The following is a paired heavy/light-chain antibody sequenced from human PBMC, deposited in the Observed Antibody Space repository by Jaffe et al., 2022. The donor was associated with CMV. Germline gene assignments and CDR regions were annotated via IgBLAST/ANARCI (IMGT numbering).Light chain of an antibody. CDR1: QSLVYSDGNTY. V-gene: IGKV2-30*01. Sequence: DVVMTQSSLSLPVTLGQPASISCRSSQSLVYSDGNTYLNWFQQRPGQSPRRLIYKVSNRDSGVPDRFSGSGSGTDFTLKISRVEAEDVGVYYCMQGTHWPQTFGQGTKVEIK. J-gene: IGKJ1*01. CDR2: KVS. CDR3: MQGTHWPQT.
Heavy chain of an antibody. CDR1: GYTFISYG. J-gene: IGHJ4*02. V-gene: IGHV1-18*01. CDR3: ARDSLKWGYYDILTGYYSFDN. D-gene: IGHD3-9*01. CDR2: ISAYNGNT. Sequence: QVQLVQSGAEVKKPGASVKVSCKASGYTFISYGISWVRQAPGQGLEWMGWISAYNGNTKYAQKLQGRVTMTTDTSTSTAYMELRSLRSDDTAVYYCARDSLKWGYYDILTGYYSFDNWGQGTLVTVSS.